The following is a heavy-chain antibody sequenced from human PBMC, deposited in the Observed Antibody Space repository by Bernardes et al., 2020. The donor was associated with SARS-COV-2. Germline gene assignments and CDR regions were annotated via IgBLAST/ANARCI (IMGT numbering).Heavy chain of an antibody. CDR1: NSSINNYH. D-gene: IGHD2-8*01. CDR3: ATVNGALGLLLDY. V-gene: IGHV4-59*01. CDR2: INYSGST. J-gene: IGHJ4*02. Sequence: SETLSLTCSVSNSSINNYHWSWIRQSPGKGLEWIGYINYSGSTDYNPSLKSRVTISVDVSKNQFSLKLSSVTAADTAVYYCATVNGALGLLLDYWGQGTLVTVSS.